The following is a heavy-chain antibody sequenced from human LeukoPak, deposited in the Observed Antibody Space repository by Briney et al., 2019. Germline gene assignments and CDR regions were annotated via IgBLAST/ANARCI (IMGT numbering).Heavy chain of an antibody. Sequence: SETLSLTCIVSGASIISSSSYYWAWIRQPPERGLEWIGNIYYSGSAYYNPSLKSRLTISADMSTNQFSLKLTSVTAADTAFYFCARLVDYGSSFFDYWGQGILVTVSS. D-gene: IGHD4/OR15-4a*01. V-gene: IGHV4-39*01. J-gene: IGHJ4*02. CDR1: GASIISSSSYY. CDR2: IYYSGSA. CDR3: ARLVDYGSSFFDY.